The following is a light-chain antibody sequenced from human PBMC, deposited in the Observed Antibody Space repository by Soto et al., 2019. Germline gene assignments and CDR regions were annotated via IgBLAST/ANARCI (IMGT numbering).Light chain of an antibody. CDR2: ANN. Sequence: QSVLTQPPSASGTPGQRVTIACTGSSSNIGAGSDVHWYQQLPGTAPKLVIYANNNRPSGVPDRFSGSKSGTSASLAITGLQAEDEADYYCQSYDSSPSGYVFGTGTKVTVL. CDR1: SSNIGAGSD. V-gene: IGLV1-40*01. CDR3: QSYDSSPSGYV. J-gene: IGLJ1*01.